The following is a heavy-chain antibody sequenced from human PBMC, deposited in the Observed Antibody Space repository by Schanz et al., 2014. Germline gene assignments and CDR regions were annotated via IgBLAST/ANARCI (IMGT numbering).Heavy chain of an antibody. Sequence: EVQLVESGGGLVQPGGSLRLSCAASGFSIRNHDMHWVRQATGAGLEWVSAIGTAGDTFYLDSVKGRFTISRENAKNSLYLQMNSLRAGDTAVFYCAKGMGYCSGGTCYDYYYYGLDVWGQGTTVTVSS. CDR3: AKGMGYCSGGTCYDYYYYGLDV. CDR1: GFSIRNHD. D-gene: IGHD2-15*01. J-gene: IGHJ6*02. CDR2: IGTAGDT. V-gene: IGHV3-13*04.